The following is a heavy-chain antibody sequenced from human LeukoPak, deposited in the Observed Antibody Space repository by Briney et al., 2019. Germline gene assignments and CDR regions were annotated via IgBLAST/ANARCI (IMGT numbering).Heavy chain of an antibody. J-gene: IGHJ4*02. Sequence: GGSLRLSCAASGFTFSSYSMDWVRQAPGKGLEWVSSISSSSSYIYCADSVKGRFTISRDNAKNSLYLQMNSLRAEDTAVYYCARDRWVSDYWGQGTLITVSS. V-gene: IGHV3-21*01. CDR1: GFTFSSYS. D-gene: IGHD4-23*01. CDR3: ARDRWVSDY. CDR2: ISSSSSYI.